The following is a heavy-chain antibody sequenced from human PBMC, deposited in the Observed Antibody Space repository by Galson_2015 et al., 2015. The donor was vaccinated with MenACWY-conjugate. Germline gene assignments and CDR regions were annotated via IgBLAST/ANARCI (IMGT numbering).Heavy chain of an antibody. D-gene: IGHD3-16*01. CDR3: ARDRTYRDGNAYYDVFDV. CDR1: GFTFSSYW. J-gene: IGHJ3*01. CDR2: ITGDGSVK. Sequence: SLRLCCATSGFTFSSYWMTWVRQAPGKGLEWVANITGDGSVKYYVDSVKGRFTISRDNAQNSLYLQMNSLRAEDTAVYHCARDRTYRDGNAYYDVFDVWGQGTMVTVSS. V-gene: IGHV3-7*03.